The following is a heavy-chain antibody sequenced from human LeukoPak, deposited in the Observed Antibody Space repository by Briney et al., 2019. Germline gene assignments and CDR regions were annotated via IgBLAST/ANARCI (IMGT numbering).Heavy chain of an antibody. D-gene: IGHD3-22*01. CDR3: ARHGYYDSSGYLRYFDY. V-gene: IGHV4-38-2*01. CDR2: IYYSGST. CDR1: GYSISNGNY. J-gene: IGHJ4*02. Sequence: SETLSLTCDVSGYSISNGNYWVWIRQPPGKGLEWIGSIYYSGSTYYNPSLKSRVTISVDTSKNQFSLKLSSVTAADTAVYYCARHGYYDSSGYLRYFDYWGQGTLVTVSS.